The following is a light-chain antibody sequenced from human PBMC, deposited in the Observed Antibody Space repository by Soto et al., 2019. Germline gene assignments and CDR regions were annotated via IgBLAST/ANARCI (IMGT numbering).Light chain of an antibody. Sequence: EIVMTQSPGTLSLSPGERATLSCRASQSVSSNLAWYQQKPGQAPRLLIYGASTRATGIPARFRGSGSGTDFNLTIRRLEPEDFAVYYCQQYGSSPRTFGQGTKVDI. J-gene: IGKJ1*01. CDR2: GAS. CDR1: QSVSSN. V-gene: IGKV3-20*01. CDR3: QQYGSSPRT.